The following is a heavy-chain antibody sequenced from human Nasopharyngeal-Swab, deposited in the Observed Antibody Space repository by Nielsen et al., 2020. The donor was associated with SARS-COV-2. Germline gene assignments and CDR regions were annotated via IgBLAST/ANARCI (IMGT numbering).Heavy chain of an antibody. Sequence: GESLKISCAASGLTFSTYWMHWVRQAPGKGLVWVSRISEDGSITTYADSVKGRFTISRDNAKNTLFLQMHSLRADDTAIYYCASQLGHPDSWGQGTLVTVSS. J-gene: IGHJ4*02. CDR3: ASQLGHPDS. D-gene: IGHD2-2*01. CDR2: ISEDGSIT. CDR1: GLTFSTYW. V-gene: IGHV3-74*01.